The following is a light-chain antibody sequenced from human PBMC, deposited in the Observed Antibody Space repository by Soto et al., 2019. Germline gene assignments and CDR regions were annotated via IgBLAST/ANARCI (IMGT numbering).Light chain of an antibody. V-gene: IGKV1-5*03. Sequence: DIQMTQSPSTLSASVGDRVTITCRASQSISSWLAWYQQKPGKAPKLLIYKASSLESGVPSRFSGSGSGTEFTLTISSLQPDDVATDDCQQYNCYSPWTFGQGTKVEIK. CDR3: QQYNCYSPWT. CDR2: KAS. CDR1: QSISSW. J-gene: IGKJ1*01.